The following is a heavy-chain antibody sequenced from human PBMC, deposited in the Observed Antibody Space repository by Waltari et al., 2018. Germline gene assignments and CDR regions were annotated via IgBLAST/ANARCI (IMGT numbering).Heavy chain of an antibody. Sequence: EVQLLESGGGLVQPGGSLRLSCAASGFTFSSYAMSWVRQAPGKGLEWVSAISGSGCSTYYADSVKGRFTISRDNAKNTLYLQMNSLRAEDTAVYYCAKGCRSTSCYFGYWGQGTLVTVSS. J-gene: IGHJ4*02. D-gene: IGHD2-2*01. V-gene: IGHV3-23*01. CDR2: ISGSGCST. CDR1: GFTFSSYA. CDR3: AKGCRSTSCYFGY.